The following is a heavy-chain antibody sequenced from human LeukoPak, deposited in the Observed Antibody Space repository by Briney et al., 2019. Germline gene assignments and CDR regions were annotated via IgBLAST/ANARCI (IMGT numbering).Heavy chain of an antibody. V-gene: IGHV4-39*01. CDR1: GGSISSSSYY. Sequence: PSETLSLTCTVSGGSISSSSYYWGWIRQPPGKGLEWIGSLYYSGSTYYNPSLKSRVTISVDTSKNQFSLKLSSVTAADTAVYYCASITLRVLDYWGQGTLVTVSS. CDR2: LYYSGST. D-gene: IGHD3-3*01. CDR3: ASITLRVLDY. J-gene: IGHJ4*02.